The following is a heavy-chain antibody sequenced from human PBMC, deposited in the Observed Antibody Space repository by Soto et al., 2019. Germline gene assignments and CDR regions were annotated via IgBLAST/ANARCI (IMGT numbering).Heavy chain of an antibody. D-gene: IGHD2-8*01. CDR2: IQSGGTT. Sequence: EVQLVESGGALVQPGGPLRLSCAASGFSVSSKNMSWVRQAPGNGLGWVSLIQSGGTTYYAGSVKARLTISRDYSENTLFLQMNSLRVEDTAVYYCTRDDVHFNGDRYYGVPMDVWGKGTTVTVSA. CDR3: TRDDVHFNGDRYYGVPMDV. V-gene: IGHV3-66*01. J-gene: IGHJ6*04. CDR1: GFSVSSKN.